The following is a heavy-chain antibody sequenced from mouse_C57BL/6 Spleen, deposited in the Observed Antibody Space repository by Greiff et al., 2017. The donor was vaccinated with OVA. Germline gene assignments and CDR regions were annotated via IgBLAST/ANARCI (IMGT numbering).Heavy chain of an antibody. V-gene: IGHV5-17*01. CDR2: ISSGSSTI. D-gene: IGHD1-1*01. CDR1: GFTFSDYG. Sequence: EVKLMESGGGLVKPGGSLKLSCAASGFTFSDYGMHWVRQAPEKGLEWVAYISSGSSTIYYADTVKGRFTISRDNAKNTLFLQMTSLRSEDTAMYYCARDPVEGYFDVWGTGTTVTVSS. CDR3: ARDPVEGYFDV. J-gene: IGHJ1*03.